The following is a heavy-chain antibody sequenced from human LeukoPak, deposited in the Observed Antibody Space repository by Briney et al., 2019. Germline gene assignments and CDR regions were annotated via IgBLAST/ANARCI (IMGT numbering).Heavy chain of an antibody. CDR2: IYYSGST. J-gene: IGHJ3*02. CDR1: GGSISSYY. D-gene: IGHD3-22*01. CDR3: ARDSPYYSDSSGYLSAFDI. V-gene: IGHV4-59*01. Sequence: SETLSLTCTVSGGSISSYYWSWNRQPPGKGLEWIGYIYYSGSTNYNPSLKSRVTISVDTSKNQFSLKLSSVTAADTAVYYCARDSPYYSDSSGYLSAFDIWGQGSMVTVSS.